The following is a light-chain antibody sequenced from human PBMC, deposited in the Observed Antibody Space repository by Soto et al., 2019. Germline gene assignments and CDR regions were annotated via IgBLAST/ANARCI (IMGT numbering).Light chain of an antibody. CDR2: GAS. CDR3: QQSYRSPYT. J-gene: IGKJ2*01. CDR1: QNINIY. Sequence: IQLTQSPSSLSASVGDRVTVTCRASQNINIYLNWYQQKPGKATTLLIYGASSLQSGVPSRFSGGGSRTDFTLTISSLQAEDFATSYCQQSYRSPYTFGHGTRLEI. V-gene: IGKV1-39*01.